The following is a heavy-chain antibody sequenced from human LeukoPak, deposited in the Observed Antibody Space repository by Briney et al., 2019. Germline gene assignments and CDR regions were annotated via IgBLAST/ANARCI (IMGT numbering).Heavy chain of an antibody. Sequence: GASVKVSCKASGYTFTTYYMHWVRQAPGQGLEWMGIINPSGGSTSYAQKFQGRVTMTRDTSTSTVYMELSSLRSEDTAVYYCARDMGRGYSYGYHGYWGQGTLVTVS. CDR2: INPSGGST. D-gene: IGHD5-18*01. CDR3: ARDMGRGYSYGYHGY. CDR1: GYTFTTYY. J-gene: IGHJ4*02. V-gene: IGHV1-46*01.